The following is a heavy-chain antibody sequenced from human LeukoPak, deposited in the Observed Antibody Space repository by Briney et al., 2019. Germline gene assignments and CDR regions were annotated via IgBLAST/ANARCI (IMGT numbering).Heavy chain of an antibody. CDR1: GYSFTFYW. V-gene: IGHV5-51*01. J-gene: IGHJ4*02. Sequence: GESLKISCKGSGYSFTFYWIAWVRQMPGKGLEWMGIIYPGDSDTRYSPSFQGQVTISADKSISTAYLQWSSLKASDTAMYYCARHNSSAWHIFDHWGQGSLVTVSS. CDR3: ARHNSSAWHIFDH. D-gene: IGHD6-19*01. CDR2: IYPGDSDT.